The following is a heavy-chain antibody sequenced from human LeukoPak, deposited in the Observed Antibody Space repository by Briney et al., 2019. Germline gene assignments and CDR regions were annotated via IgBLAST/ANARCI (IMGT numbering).Heavy chain of an antibody. V-gene: IGHV3-74*01. J-gene: IGHJ4*02. D-gene: IGHD4/OR15-4a*01. CDR2: INGDGSST. Sequence: GGSLRLSCAASGFTLSSNWMHWVRQAPGKGLVWVSRINGDGSSTSYADSVKGRFTISRDNSKNTLYLQMNSLRAEDTAVYYCARRAGAYSHPYDYWGQGTLVTVSS. CDR3: ARRAGAYSHPYDY. CDR1: GFTLSSNW.